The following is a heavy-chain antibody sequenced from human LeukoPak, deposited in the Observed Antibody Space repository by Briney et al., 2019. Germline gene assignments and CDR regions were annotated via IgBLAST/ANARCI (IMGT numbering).Heavy chain of an antibody. CDR3: ATGYYDSSGYYVDAFDI. Sequence: PSETLSLTCTVSGGSISSYYWSWIRQPPGKGLEWIGYIYYSGSTNYNPSLKSRVTISVDTSKNQFSLKLSSVTAADTAVYYCATGYYDSSGYYVDAFDIWGQGTTVTVSS. V-gene: IGHV4-59*01. CDR1: GGSISSYY. CDR2: IYYSGST. D-gene: IGHD3-22*01. J-gene: IGHJ3*02.